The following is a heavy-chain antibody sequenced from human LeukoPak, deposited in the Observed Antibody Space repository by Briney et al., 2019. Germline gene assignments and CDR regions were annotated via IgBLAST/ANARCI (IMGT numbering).Heavy chain of an antibody. V-gene: IGHV3-23*01. Sequence: PGGSPRLSCEASGFTFTTYAMRWVRQAPGKGLEWVSTITNRGGGTYNADSVRGRFTISRDNSKNMLYLLMNSLRAEDTAIYYCAKDIYDNYGGLDYWGQGTLVTVST. D-gene: IGHD4-23*01. J-gene: IGHJ4*02. CDR1: GFTFTTYA. CDR3: AKDIYDNYGGLDY. CDR2: ITNRGGGT.